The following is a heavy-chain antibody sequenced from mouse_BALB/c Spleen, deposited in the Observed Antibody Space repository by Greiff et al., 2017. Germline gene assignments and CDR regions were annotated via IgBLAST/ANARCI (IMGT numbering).Heavy chain of an antibody. D-gene: IGHD1-2*01. CDR1: GFNIKDYY. J-gene: IGHJ4*01. CDR3: ARSGLRLRFPYYAMDY. Sequence: EVQLQESGAELVRPGALVKLSCKASGFNIKDYYMHWVKQRPEQGLEWIGWIDPENGNTIYDPKFQGKASITADTSSNTAYLQLSSLTSEDTAVYYCARSGLRLRFPYYAMDYWGQGTSVTVSS. V-gene: IGHV14-1*02. CDR2: IDPENGNT.